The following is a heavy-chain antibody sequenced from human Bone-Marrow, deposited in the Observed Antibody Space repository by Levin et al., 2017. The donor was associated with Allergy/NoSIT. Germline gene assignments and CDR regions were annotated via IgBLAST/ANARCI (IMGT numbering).Heavy chain of an antibody. Sequence: SETLSLTCTVSGGSISSGGYYWSWIRQHPGKGLEWIGYIYYSGSTYYNPSLKSRVTISVDTSKNQFSLKLSSVTAADTAVYYCARLHKIVVVVAATFSPSYYFDYWGQGTLVTVSS. CDR2: IYYSGST. J-gene: IGHJ4*02. V-gene: IGHV4-31*03. CDR3: ARLHKIVVVVAATFSPSYYFDY. D-gene: IGHD2-15*01. CDR1: GGSISSGGYY.